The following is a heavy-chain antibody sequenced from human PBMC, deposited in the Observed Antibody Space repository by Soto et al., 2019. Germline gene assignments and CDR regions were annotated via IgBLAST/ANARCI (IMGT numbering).Heavy chain of an antibody. V-gene: IGHV1-18*01. CDR1: GYNSSKYG. D-gene: IGHD3-3*01. CDR2: ISGYNGNT. Sequence: QVQLVQSGAEVKKPGASVKVSCKASGYNSSKYGITWVRQAPGHGLEWLGWISGYNGNTHFAQRLQGRVNMTADTSTRTAYMEVTSLRPDDTAIYYCARVATLIPIFHGLDAWGQGTTVTVSS. J-gene: IGHJ6*02. CDR3: ARVATLIPIFHGLDA.